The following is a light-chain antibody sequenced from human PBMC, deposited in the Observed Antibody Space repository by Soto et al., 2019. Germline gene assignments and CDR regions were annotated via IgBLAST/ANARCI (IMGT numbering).Light chain of an antibody. V-gene: IGKV3D-15*01. Sequence: EIVMTQSPATLSVSPGERATLSCRASQRVSSNLAWYHQKPGQAPRLLIYGASTRATGIPARFSGSGSGTEFTLTISSLQSEDFAVYYCQQYNNWLTFGRGTKVEIK. J-gene: IGKJ4*01. CDR1: QRVSSN. CDR2: GAS. CDR3: QQYNNWLT.